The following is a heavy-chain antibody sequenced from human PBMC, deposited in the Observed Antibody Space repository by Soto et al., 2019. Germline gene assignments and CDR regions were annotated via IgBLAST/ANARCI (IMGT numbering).Heavy chain of an antibody. CDR3: ARHAAYEFDY. CDR2: IYYSGST. CDR1: GGSISSYY. Sequence: SLTCTVSGGSISSYYWSWIRQPPGKGLEWIGYIYYSGSTNYNPSLKSRVTISVDTSKNQFSLKLSSVTTADTAVYYCARHAAYEFDYWGQGTLVTVSS. D-gene: IGHD5-12*01. V-gene: IGHV4-59*08. J-gene: IGHJ4*02.